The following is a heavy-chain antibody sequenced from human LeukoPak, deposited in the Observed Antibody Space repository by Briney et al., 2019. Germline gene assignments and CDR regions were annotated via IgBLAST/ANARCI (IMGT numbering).Heavy chain of an antibody. CDR3: ARESTGPGSSSWFDY. J-gene: IGHJ4*02. V-gene: IGHV3-21*01. Sequence: PGGSLRLSCAVSGFTFSSYSMNWVRQAPGKGLEWVSSISSSSSYIYYADSVKGRFTISRDNAKNSLYLQMNSLRAEDTAVYYCARESTGPGSSSWFDYWGQGTLVTVSS. CDR2: ISSSSSYI. CDR1: GFTFSSYS. D-gene: IGHD6-13*01.